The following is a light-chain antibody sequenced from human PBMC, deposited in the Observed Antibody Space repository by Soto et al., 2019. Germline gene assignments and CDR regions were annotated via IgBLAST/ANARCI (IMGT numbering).Light chain of an antibody. Sequence: DIQMTQSPSTLSASVGDRVTITCRASQSIDTWLAWYQQKPGKAPKFLIYDASNLESGVPSRFSGSGSGTEFTLTITRQQPDDFATYHCQQYKSFPWTFGQGTAVEI. CDR2: DAS. CDR3: QQYKSFPWT. J-gene: IGKJ1*01. V-gene: IGKV1-5*01. CDR1: QSIDTW.